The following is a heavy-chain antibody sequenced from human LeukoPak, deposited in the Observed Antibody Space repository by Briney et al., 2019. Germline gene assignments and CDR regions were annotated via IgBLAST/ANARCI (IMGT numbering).Heavy chain of an antibody. Sequence: GGSLRLSCAASGFTFNTFNMNWVRQAPGKGLEWVSAISGSGGSTYYADSVKGRFTISRDNSKNTLYLQMNSLRAEDTAVYYCASKDIVVVPAAMLHDYWGQGTLVTVSS. CDR2: ISGSGGST. CDR3: ASKDIVVVPAAMLHDY. V-gene: IGHV3-23*01. J-gene: IGHJ4*02. CDR1: GFTFNTFN. D-gene: IGHD2-2*01.